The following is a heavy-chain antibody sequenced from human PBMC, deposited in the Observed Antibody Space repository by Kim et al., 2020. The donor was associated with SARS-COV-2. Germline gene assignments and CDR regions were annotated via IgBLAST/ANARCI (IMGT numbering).Heavy chain of an antibody. CDR3: ARMGRYTYNSQGGF. Sequence: SETLSLTCSVSGGSISGSSYYWAWIRQPPGKGLEWIGSLYPGGNIYYTPSLQSRVVLYVDPDKNQLFLNLTSVAASDTAVCYCARMGRYTYNSQGGFWGQGTLAIVSS. CDR1: GGSISGSSYY. D-gene: IGHD3-16*01. J-gene: IGHJ4*02. V-gene: IGHV4-39*01. CDR2: LYPGGNI.